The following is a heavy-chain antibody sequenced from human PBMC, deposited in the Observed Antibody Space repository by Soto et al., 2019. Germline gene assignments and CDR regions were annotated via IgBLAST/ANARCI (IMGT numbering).Heavy chain of an antibody. V-gene: IGHV1-69*08. CDR2: IVPTLRIT. Sequence: QVQLVQSGAEVKKPGASLRVSCETSGGTSTIYTITWVRQAPGQGLQWMGRIVPTLRITNYAQEFQGRLTITADPSTSTAHIELTSLTSEDTAAYYCATDQYGAGRVGVHSWGQGTLVTVSS. CDR1: GGTSTIYT. D-gene: IGHD1-26*01. CDR3: ATDQYGAGRVGVHS. J-gene: IGHJ5*02.